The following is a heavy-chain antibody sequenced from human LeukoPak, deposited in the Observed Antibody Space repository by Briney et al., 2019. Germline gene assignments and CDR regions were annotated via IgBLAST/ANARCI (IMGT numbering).Heavy chain of an antibody. J-gene: IGHJ4*02. Sequence: SETLSLTCAVYGGSFSGYYWSWIRQPPGKGLEWIGEITHNGSTSYNPSLKGRVTISVDTSKNQFSLQLSSVTAADMAVYYCRRVAHSSSWYFFDSWGQGTLVTVSS. CDR3: RRVAHSSSWYFFDS. V-gene: IGHV4-34*01. CDR1: GGSFSGYY. CDR2: ITHNGST. D-gene: IGHD6-13*01.